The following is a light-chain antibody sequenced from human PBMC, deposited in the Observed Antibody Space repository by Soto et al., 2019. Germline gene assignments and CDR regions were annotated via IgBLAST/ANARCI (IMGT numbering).Light chain of an antibody. Sequence: DIPMTQSPSSLSASVGDRVTITCRASQGISSYLAWYQQKPGKDPKLLISAASTLQSGVPSRFSGGGSGTDFTLTISSLQPEDVATYYCQKYSSAPFTFGPGTKVDIK. CDR3: QKYSSAPFT. CDR1: QGISSY. V-gene: IGKV1-27*01. CDR2: AAS. J-gene: IGKJ3*01.